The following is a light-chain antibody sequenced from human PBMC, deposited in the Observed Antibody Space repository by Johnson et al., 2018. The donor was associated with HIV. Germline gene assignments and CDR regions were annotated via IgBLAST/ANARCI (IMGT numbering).Light chain of an antibody. CDR2: EKN. CDR3: GTWDSSLSAHFV. J-gene: IGLJ1*01. CDR1: TSNIGNNY. Sequence: QSVLTQPPSVSAAPGQKVTISCSGSTSNIGNNYVSWYQQLPGTAPKILIYEKNKRPTGIPDRFHASKSGPSATLVITGLQTGDAAVYYCGTWDSSLSAHFVFGTGTRVTV. V-gene: IGLV1-51*02.